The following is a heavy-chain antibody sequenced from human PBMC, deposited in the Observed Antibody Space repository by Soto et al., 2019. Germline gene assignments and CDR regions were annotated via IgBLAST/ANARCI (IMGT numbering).Heavy chain of an antibody. CDR2: VYYSGNT. Sequence: QMQLQESGPALMRPSETLSLTCTVSGASIISPGSYYNWIRQRPGKGLEWIGYVYYSGNTHFNPSLKSRISMSVDTSKNQFSLMLTSVTGADAAIYFCARAKNYYPSFEDWGLGTLVIVSS. J-gene: IGHJ4*02. D-gene: IGHD3-10*01. CDR1: GASIISPGSY. V-gene: IGHV4-31*03. CDR3: ARAKNYYPSFED.